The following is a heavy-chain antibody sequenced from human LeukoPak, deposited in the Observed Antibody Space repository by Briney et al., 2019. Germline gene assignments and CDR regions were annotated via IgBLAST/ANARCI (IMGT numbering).Heavy chain of an antibody. CDR2: IQYSGNT. V-gene: IGHV4-59*01. D-gene: IGHD1-14*01. Sequence: SETLSLTCTMSGASISTYYWSWIRQSPAKGLEWIGFIQYSGNTKSNPSLKGRVTISLDMSKNQFSLRLTSVTAADTAVYYCARETNNRALDYWGQGALVTVSS. J-gene: IGHJ4*02. CDR3: ARETNNRALDY. CDR1: GASISTYY.